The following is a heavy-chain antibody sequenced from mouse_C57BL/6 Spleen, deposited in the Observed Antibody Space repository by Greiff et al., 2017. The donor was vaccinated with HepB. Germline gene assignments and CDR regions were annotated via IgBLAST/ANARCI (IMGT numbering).Heavy chain of an antibody. J-gene: IGHJ2*01. CDR2: IYPEDGDT. CDR3: TTRQLRPCCDY. CDR1: GFNIKDYY. V-gene: IGHV14-1*01. D-gene: IGHD3-2*02. Sequence: VQLQQSGAELVRPGASVKLSCTASGFNIKDYYMHWVKQRPGQGLEWIGRIYPEDGDTEYAPKFPGKATMTADTASNTAYLPLSSLTSEDTAVYYWTTRQLRPCCDYWGKGTTLTVTS.